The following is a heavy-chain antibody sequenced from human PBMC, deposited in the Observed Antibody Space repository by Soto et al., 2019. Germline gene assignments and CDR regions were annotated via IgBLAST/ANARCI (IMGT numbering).Heavy chain of an antibody. D-gene: IGHD1-1*01. Sequence: EVQLVESGGDFVKPGGSLRLSCAASGFTVTHAYMMWVRHAPRKGLEWVGRIANKADGGISQYAAPVKGRFTISGDESENTLYLQMNSLKIEDTAVYYCASSKSTAGAFDFWGRGTLVTVSS. CDR1: GFTVTHAY. CDR3: ASSKSTAGAFDF. J-gene: IGHJ5*01. CDR2: IANKADGGIS. V-gene: IGHV3-15*07.